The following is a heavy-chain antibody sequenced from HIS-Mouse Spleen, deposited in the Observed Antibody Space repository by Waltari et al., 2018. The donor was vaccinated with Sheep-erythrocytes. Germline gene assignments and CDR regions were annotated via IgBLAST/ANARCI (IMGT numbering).Heavy chain of an antibody. CDR2: ISYDGSNK. J-gene: IGHJ2*01. CDR3: AKVRTVNYWYFDL. D-gene: IGHD1-1*01. V-gene: IGHV3-30*18. CDR1: GFTFSSYG. Sequence: QVQLVESGGGVVQPGRSLRLSCAASGFTFSSYGMHWVRQAPGKGLEWVAVISYDGSNKYYVDSVKGRFTISRDNSKNTLYLQMNSLRAEDTAVYYCAKVRTVNYWYFDLWGRGTLVTVSS.